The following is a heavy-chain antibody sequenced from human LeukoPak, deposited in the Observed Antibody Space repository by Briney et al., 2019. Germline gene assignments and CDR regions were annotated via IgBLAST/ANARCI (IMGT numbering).Heavy chain of an antibody. J-gene: IGHJ5*02. D-gene: IGHD6-13*01. CDR1: GFTFSSYA. CDR2: ISGSGGST. V-gene: IGHV3-23*01. Sequence: GGSLRLSCAASGFTFSSYAMSWVRQAPGKGLEWVSAISGSGGSTYYADSVKGRFTISRDNAKNTLYLQMNTLRAEDTAVYYCAKRPGIAAAGAWFDPWGQGTLVTVSS. CDR3: AKRPGIAAAGAWFDP.